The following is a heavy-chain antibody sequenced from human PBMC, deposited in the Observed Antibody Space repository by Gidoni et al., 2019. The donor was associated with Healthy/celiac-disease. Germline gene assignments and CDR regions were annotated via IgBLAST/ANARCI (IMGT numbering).Heavy chain of an antibody. CDR3: AREVRYNWNDGVVY. Sequence: VWVSRINSDGSSTSYADSVKGRFTISRDNAKNTLYLQMNSLRAEDTAVYYCAREVRYNWNDGVVYWGQGTLVTVSS. CDR2: INSDGSST. J-gene: IGHJ4*02. V-gene: IGHV3-74*01. D-gene: IGHD1-20*01.